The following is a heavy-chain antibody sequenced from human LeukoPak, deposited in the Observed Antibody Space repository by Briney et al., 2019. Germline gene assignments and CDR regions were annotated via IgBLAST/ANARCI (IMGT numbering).Heavy chain of an antibody. D-gene: IGHD6-19*01. CDR3: ARQGFSGGWHFDF. V-gene: IGHV4-38-2*01. CDR2: IYRGGNT. CDR1: GYSISFGYY. J-gene: IGHJ4*02. Sequence: SETLSLTCAVSGYSISFGYYWGWIRQSPETGLEWIGTIYRGGNTYYNPSLKSRVTISVDTPKHQFSLMLNSVTAADTAAYYCARQGFSGGWHFDFWGQGMLVTVSS.